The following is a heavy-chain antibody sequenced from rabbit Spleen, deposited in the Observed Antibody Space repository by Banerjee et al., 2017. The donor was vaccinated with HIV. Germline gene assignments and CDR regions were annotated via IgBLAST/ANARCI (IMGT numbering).Heavy chain of an antibody. D-gene: IGHD4-2*01. CDR3: ARDTGSIFSIYGMVL. CDR1: GFSFSSNYH. CDR2: IAGSSSGFA. V-gene: IGHV1S45*01. J-gene: IGHJ6*01. Sequence: QEQLEESGGDLVKPGASLTLTCTASGFSFSSNYHMCWVRQAPGKGLEWISCIAGSSSGFAYSATWAKGRSASSKTTSPTVTLLRTSLAVAAPAPYCCARDTGSIFSIYGMVLWGPGTLVTVS.